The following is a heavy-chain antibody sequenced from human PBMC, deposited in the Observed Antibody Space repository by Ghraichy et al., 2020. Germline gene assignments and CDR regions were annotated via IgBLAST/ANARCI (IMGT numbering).Heavy chain of an antibody. CDR1: DGSFRGYY. Sequence: SETLSLTCGVYDGSFRGYYWSWIRQPPGKGLEWIGEINHSGSTNYHPSLKSRVTISLDTSKNQLSLKLTSVTAADSGVYYCARAQEDFGEHIRWNDLFDIWGQGTVVTVSS. J-gene: IGHJ3*02. CDR3: ARAQEDFGEHIRWNDLFDI. D-gene: IGHD4-17*01. CDR2: INHSGST. V-gene: IGHV4-34*01.